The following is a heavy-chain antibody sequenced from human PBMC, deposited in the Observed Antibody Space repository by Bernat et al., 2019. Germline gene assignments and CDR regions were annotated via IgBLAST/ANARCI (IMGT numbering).Heavy chain of an antibody. CDR1: GFTFSNAW. V-gene: IGHV3-15*01. J-gene: IGHJ6*02. CDR2: IKSKTDGGTT. CDR3: TTESGWDYVSYYYYGMDV. Sequence: EVQLVESGGGLVKPGGSLRLSCAASGFTFSNAWMSWVRQAPGKGLEWVGRIKSKTDGGTTDYAAPVKGRFTISRDDSKNTLYLQMNSLKTEDTAVYYCTTESGWDYVSYYYYGMDVWGQGTTVTVSS. D-gene: IGHD3-16*01.